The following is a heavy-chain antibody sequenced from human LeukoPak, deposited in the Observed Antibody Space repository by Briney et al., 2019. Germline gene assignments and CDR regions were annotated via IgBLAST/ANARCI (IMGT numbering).Heavy chain of an antibody. Sequence: ASVKVSCKASGYTFTGYYMHWVRQAPGQGLEWVGWINPNSGGTNYAQKFQGRVTMTRDTSISTAYMELRSLRSDDTAVYYCARGTAVAGNGDYWGQGTLVTVSS. CDR1: GYTFTGYY. CDR2: INPNSGGT. D-gene: IGHD6-19*01. V-gene: IGHV1-2*02. CDR3: ARGTAVAGNGDY. J-gene: IGHJ4*02.